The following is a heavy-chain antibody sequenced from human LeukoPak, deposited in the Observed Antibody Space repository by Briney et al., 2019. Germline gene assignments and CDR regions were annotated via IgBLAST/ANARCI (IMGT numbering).Heavy chain of an antibody. CDR2: IYYSGST. J-gene: IGHJ6*02. CDR3: ARDRYSYGGGMDV. Sequence: KTSETLSLTCTVSGGSISSYYWSWIRQPPGKGLEWIGYIYYSGSTNYNPSLKSRVTISVDTSKNQFSLKLSSVTAADTAVYYCARDRYSYGGGMDVWGQGTTVTVSS. CDR1: GGSISSYY. V-gene: IGHV4-59*01. D-gene: IGHD5-18*01.